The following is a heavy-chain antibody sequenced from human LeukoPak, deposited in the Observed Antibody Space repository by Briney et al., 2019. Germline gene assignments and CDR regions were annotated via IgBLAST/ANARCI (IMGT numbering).Heavy chain of an antibody. J-gene: IGHJ6*02. CDR2: IWYDGSNK. Sequence: PGGSLRLSCAASGFTFSSYGMHWVRQAPGKGLEWVAVIWYDGSNKYYADSVKGRFTISRDNSKNTLYLQMNSLRAEDTAVYYCARDGSPEFYYYGMDVWGQGTTVTVSS. V-gene: IGHV3-33*01. CDR1: GFTFSSYG. CDR3: ARDGSPEFYYYGMDV. D-gene: IGHD1-26*01.